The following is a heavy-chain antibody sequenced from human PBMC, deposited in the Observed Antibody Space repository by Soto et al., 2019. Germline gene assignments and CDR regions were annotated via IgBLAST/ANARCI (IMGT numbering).Heavy chain of an antibody. CDR1: GYTFTSYA. Sequence: ASVKVSCKASGYTFTSYAMHWVRQAPGQRLEWMGWINAGNGNTKYSQKFQGRVTITRDTSASTAYMELSSLRSEDTAVYYCARDPWSGRSWHDYWGQGTLVTVSS. D-gene: IGHD6-13*01. CDR3: ARDPWSGRSWHDY. J-gene: IGHJ4*02. CDR2: INAGNGNT. V-gene: IGHV1-3*01.